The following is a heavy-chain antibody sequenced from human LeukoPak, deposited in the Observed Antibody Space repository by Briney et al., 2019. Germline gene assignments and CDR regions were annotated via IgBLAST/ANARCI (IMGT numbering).Heavy chain of an antibody. J-gene: IGHJ3*02. Sequence: SETLSLTCTDSGGSISSYYRSWIRQPPGKGLEWIGYIYYSGSTNYNPSLESRVTISVDTSKNQFSLKLNSVTAADTAMYYCARWYSSSSRAFHIWGQGTVVTVSS. CDR2: IYYSGST. CDR1: GGSISSYY. CDR3: ARWYSSSSRAFHI. D-gene: IGHD6-6*01. V-gene: IGHV4-59*01.